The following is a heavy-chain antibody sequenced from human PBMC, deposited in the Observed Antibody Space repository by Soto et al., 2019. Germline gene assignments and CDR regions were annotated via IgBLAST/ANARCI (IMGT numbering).Heavy chain of an antibody. J-gene: IGHJ4*02. Sequence: GGSLRLSCAASGFTFNKYGMHWVRQAPGKGLEWVAVISYDGSNKYYADSVKGRFTISRDNSKNTLYLQMNSLRAEDTAVYYCAKNHQRAPSRDGYNLIDYWGQGTLVTVSS. CDR3: AKNHQRAPSRDGYNLIDY. CDR1: GFTFNKYG. V-gene: IGHV3-30*18. D-gene: IGHD5-12*01. CDR2: ISYDGSNK.